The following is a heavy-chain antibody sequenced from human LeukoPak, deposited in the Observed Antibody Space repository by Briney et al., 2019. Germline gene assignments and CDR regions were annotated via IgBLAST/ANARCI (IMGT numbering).Heavy chain of an antibody. V-gene: IGHV4-59*12. Sequence: ETLSLTCTVSGGSISSYYWSWIRQPPGKGLEWIGSIYYSGSTYYNPSLKSRVTISVDTSKNQFSLKLSSVTAADTAVYYCARGGVRGAPFDYWGQGTLVTVSS. CDR1: GGSISSYY. CDR3: ARGGVRGAPFDY. CDR2: IYYSGST. J-gene: IGHJ4*02. D-gene: IGHD3-10*01.